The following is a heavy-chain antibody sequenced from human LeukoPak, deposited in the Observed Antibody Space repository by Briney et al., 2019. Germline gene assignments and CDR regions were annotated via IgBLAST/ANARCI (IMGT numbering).Heavy chain of an antibody. CDR1: GGSISSYY. V-gene: IGHV4-59*01. J-gene: IGHJ4*02. CDR2: IYYSGST. D-gene: IGHD2-2*01. CDR3: ARDGGNVVPLGFDY. Sequence: SETLSLTCTVSGGSISSYYWSWSRQPPGKGLEWIGYIYYSGSTNYNPSLKSRVTISVDTSKNQFSLKLSSVTAADTAVYYCARDGGNVVPLGFDYWGQGTLVTVSS.